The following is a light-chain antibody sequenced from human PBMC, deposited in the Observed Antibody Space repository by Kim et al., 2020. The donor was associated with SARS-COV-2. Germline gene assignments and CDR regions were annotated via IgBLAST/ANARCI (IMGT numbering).Light chain of an antibody. J-gene: IGKJ4*01. CDR2: GAS. Sequence: SVSVGDRATISCPASQGIGRWLAWYQKRQEKAPKLLIYGASSLQSGSPSRCSGNGDETDFSLTISRLQTEDIATYNCEKTNSFTLTSGGGTKVDIK. V-gene: IGKV1-12*01. CDR1: QGIGRW. CDR3: EKTNSFTLT.